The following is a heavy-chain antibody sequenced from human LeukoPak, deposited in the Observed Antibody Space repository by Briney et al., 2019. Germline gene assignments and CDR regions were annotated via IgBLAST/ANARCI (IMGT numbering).Heavy chain of an antibody. CDR3: AREAKVGGALQY. V-gene: IGHV3-74*01. CDR1: GFIFSDYW. Sequence: GGSLRLSCAASGFIFSDYWMHWVRQAPGKGLVWVSRINTDGGFTRYADSVQGRFVISRDTAKNTLFLQMNSLRAENTAVYYCAREAKVGGALQYWGQGILVTVSS. D-gene: IGHD1-26*01. J-gene: IGHJ4*02. CDR2: INTDGGFT.